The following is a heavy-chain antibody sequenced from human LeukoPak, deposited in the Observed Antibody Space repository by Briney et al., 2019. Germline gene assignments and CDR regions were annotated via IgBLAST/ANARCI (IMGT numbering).Heavy chain of an antibody. V-gene: IGHV4-4*02. Sequence: PSGTLSLTCAVSGGSISSSNWWSWVRQPPGKGLEWIGYIYYSGSTNYNPSLKSRVTISVDTSKNQFSLKLSSVTAADTAVYYCARVPVAGHIDYWGQGTLVTVSS. CDR3: ARVPVAGHIDY. J-gene: IGHJ4*02. CDR1: GGSISSSNW. D-gene: IGHD6-19*01. CDR2: IYYSGST.